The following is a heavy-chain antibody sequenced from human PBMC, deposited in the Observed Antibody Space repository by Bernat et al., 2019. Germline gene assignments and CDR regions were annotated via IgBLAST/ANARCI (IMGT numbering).Heavy chain of an antibody. J-gene: IGHJ2*01. Sequence: QGQLQQWGAGLLKTSETLSLTCAVYGGTFGGDSWTWIRQPPGRGLEWIGQINRSGSTNYNPSLKSRVIISVDTSKNQFSLKLNSVTAADTAVYYCARGLPADALRRYFDLWGRGTPVTVSS. D-gene: IGHD2-2*01. CDR3: ARGLPADALRRYFDL. CDR2: INRSGST. CDR1: GGTFGGDS. V-gene: IGHV4-34*01.